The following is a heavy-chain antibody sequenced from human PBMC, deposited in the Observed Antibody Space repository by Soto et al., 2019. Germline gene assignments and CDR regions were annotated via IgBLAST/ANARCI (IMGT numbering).Heavy chain of an antibody. D-gene: IGHD2-15*01. V-gene: IGHV1-18*01. CDR1: GYTFTSYG. CDR3: ARTDGYCSGGSCYGADY. J-gene: IGHJ4*02. Sequence: ASVKVSCKASGYTFTSYGISWVRQAPGQGLEWMGWISAYNGNTNYAQKLQGRVTMTTDTSTSTAYMELRSLRSDDTAVYYGARTDGYCSGGSCYGADYWGQGTLVTVSS. CDR2: ISAYNGNT.